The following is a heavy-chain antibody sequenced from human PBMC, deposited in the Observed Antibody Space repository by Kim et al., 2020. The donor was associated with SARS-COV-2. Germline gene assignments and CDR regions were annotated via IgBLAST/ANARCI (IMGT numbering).Heavy chain of an antibody. CDR3: ARQGGTIFGVVTRFDY. D-gene: IGHD3-3*01. V-gene: IGHV4-59*08. CDR1: GGSISSYY. CDR2: IYYSGST. J-gene: IGHJ4*02. Sequence: SETLSLTCTVSGGSISSYYWSWIRQPPGKGLEWIGYIYYSGSTNYNPSLKSRVTISVDTSKNQFSLKLSSVTAADTAVYYCARQGGTIFGVVTRFDYWGQGTLVTVSS.